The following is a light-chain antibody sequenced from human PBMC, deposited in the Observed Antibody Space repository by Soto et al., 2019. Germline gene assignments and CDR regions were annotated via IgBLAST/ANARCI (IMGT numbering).Light chain of an antibody. CDR3: MQSLQTPLT. J-gene: IGKJ4*01. Sequence: DIVMTQSPLSLPVTPGEPASISCRSSQSLLHRSGYNYLDWYLQKPGQSPQLLIYLGSNRASGVPDRCSGGGSGTDFTLKISRVEAEDVGVYYCMQSLQTPLTFGGGTKVEIK. V-gene: IGKV2-28*01. CDR1: QSLLHRSGYNY. CDR2: LGS.